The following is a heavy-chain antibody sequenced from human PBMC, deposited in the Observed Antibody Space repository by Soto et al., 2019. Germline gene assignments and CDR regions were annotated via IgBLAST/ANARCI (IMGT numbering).Heavy chain of an antibody. V-gene: IGHV4-30-4*01. CDR1: GGSISSGTYY. D-gene: IGHD2-15*01. Sequence: QVHLQESGPGLVKPSQTLSLICTVSGGSISSGTYYWSWVRQPPGKGLEWIAYIYYTGSTYYNPSLKRRVTLYVDTSKNQFYLHLNSVTAADTAVYYCARYRSGGSCYAGFDPWGQGTLVTVSS. J-gene: IGHJ5*02. CDR3: ARYRSGGSCYAGFDP. CDR2: IYYTGST.